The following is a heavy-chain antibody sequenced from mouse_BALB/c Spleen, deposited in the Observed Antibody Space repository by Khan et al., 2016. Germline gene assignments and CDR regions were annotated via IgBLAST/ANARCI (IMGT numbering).Heavy chain of an antibody. D-gene: IGHD1-1*01. V-gene: IGHV3-2*02. CDR3: ASGSSSYFDY. J-gene: IGHJ2*01. Sequence: EVQLQESGPGLVKPSQSLSLTCTVTGYSITSDYAWNWIRQFPGNKLEWMGYLSSSGSTSYNPSLKSRISITRDTSKNQFFLQLKSVTTYDSATYYCASGSSSYFDYLGQGTTLTVSS. CDR2: LSSSGST. CDR1: GYSITSDYA.